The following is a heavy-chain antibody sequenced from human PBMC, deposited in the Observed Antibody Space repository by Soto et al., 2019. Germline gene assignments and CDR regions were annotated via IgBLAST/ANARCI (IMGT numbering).Heavy chain of an antibody. CDR2: IYYSGNT. D-gene: IGHD3-22*01. V-gene: IGHV4-30-4*01. Sequence: PSATLSLTCSVSGGSISSGYYYWSWIRQPPGKGLEWIGNIYYSGNTYYNPSLKSRLIISVDTSKNQFSLKLSSVTAADTAVYYCARECDSSGYYYGVFWFDPWGQGTLVPVSS. CDR3: ARECDSSGYYYGVFWFDP. CDR1: GGSISSGYYY. J-gene: IGHJ5*02.